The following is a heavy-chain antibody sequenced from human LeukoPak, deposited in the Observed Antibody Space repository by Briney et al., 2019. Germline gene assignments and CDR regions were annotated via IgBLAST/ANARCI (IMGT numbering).Heavy chain of an antibody. D-gene: IGHD3-10*01. CDR1: GGSISSYY. J-gene: IGHJ5*02. CDR2: IYYSGST. V-gene: IGHV4-59*01. Sequence: PSETLSLTCTVSGGSISSYYWSWIRQPPGKGLEWIGYIYYSGSTNYNPSLKSRVTISVDTSKNQFSLKLSSVTAADTAVYYCARGERITMVRGVIITAPYNWFDPWGQGTLVTVSS. CDR3: ARGERITMVRGVIITAPYNWFDP.